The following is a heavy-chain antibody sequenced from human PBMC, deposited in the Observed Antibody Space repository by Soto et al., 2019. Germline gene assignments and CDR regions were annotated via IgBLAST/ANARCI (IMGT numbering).Heavy chain of an antibody. J-gene: IGHJ6*02. CDR2: IYPGDSDT. CDR3: ARHYDILTGYIYYYYGMDV. V-gene: IGHV5-51*01. Sequence: GESLTISCKGSGYSFTRYWIGWVRQMTGKGLEWMGIIYPGDSDTRYSPSFQGQVTISADKSISTAYLQWSSLKASDTAMYYCARHYDILTGYIYYYYGMDVWGQGTTVTAP. D-gene: IGHD3-9*01. CDR1: GYSFTRYW.